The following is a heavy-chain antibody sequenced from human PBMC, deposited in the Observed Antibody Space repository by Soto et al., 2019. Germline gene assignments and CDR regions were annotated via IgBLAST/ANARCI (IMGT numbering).Heavy chain of an antibody. V-gene: IGHV1-8*01. CDR2: MNPNSGNT. CDR1: GYTFTSYD. J-gene: IGHJ4*02. D-gene: IGHD6-13*01. Sequence: QVQLVQSGAEVKKPGASVKVSCKASGYTFTSYDINWVRQATGQGLEWMGWMNPNSGNTGYAQKFQGRVTMTRNTSISTAYMELSSLRSEDTAVYYCARGQDPRYSCSWHQTDYWGQGTLVTVSS. CDR3: ARGQDPRYSCSWHQTDY.